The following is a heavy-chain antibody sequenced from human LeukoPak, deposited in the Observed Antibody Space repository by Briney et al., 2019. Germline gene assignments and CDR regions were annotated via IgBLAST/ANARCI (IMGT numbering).Heavy chain of an antibody. CDR2: ISSSGGTI. Sequence: GGSLRLSCAASGFTFSSYAMHWVRQAPGEGLEWISYISSSGGTISYADSVKGRFTISRDIAKNSLYLQMNSLRAEDTAVYYCARLRADSSGSYCFDYWGQGTLVTVSS. V-gene: IGHV3-48*04. CDR1: GFTFSSYA. CDR3: ARLRADSSGSYCFDY. J-gene: IGHJ4*02. D-gene: IGHD3-22*01.